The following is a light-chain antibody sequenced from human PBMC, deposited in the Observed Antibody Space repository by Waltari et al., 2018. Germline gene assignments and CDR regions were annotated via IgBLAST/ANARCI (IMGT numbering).Light chain of an antibody. CDR3: QSGDNSGTNRVL. J-gene: IGLJ2*01. CDR1: ALPKQY. Sequence: SYELPQPPSVSVSPGQTARITCPGDALPKQYFYWYQQKSGQAPILVMYKDRERPSGIPERFSGSSSGTTVTLTISGVQAEDEADYYCQSGDNSGTNRVLFGGGTKLTVL. V-gene: IGLV3-25*03. CDR2: KDR.